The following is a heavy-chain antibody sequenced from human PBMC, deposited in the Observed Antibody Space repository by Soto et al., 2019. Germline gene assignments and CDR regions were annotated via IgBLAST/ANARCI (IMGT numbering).Heavy chain of an antibody. Sequence: GGSLRLSCAASGSTFRSSWMTWVRQAPGKGLEWVANINEDGSKTNHVDSVKGRFTIFRDNAKNSLYLQMNSLRVEDTAVYYCARDRAYTCLDYWGQGTLVTVSS. CDR3: ARDRAYTCLDY. V-gene: IGHV3-7*05. D-gene: IGHD5-18*01. CDR1: GSTFRSSW. CDR2: INEDGSKT. J-gene: IGHJ4*02.